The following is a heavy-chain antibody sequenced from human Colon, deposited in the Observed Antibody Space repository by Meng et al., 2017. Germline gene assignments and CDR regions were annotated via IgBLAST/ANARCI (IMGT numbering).Heavy chain of an antibody. V-gene: IGHV4-31*03. CDR1: VGSIKSGGYH. CDR3: ARDTLYGTDY. J-gene: IGHJ4*02. D-gene: IGHD4-17*01. Sequence: QVHLHESGPGLVGPSDGISPLCTVSVGSIKSGGYHWSWVRQHPGKGLEYIGFMSDSGTTDYNPSLRSRVSISEIGSSKNQFSLTLRSVTAADTATYFCARDTLYGTDYWGQGVLVTVSS. CDR2: MSDSGTT.